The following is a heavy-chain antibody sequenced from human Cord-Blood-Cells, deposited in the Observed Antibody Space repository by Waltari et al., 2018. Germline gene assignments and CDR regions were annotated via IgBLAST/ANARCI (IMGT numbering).Heavy chain of an antibody. CDR2: INAGNGNT. Sequence: QVQLVQSGAEVKKPGASVKVSCKASGYTFTSYAMHWVRQAPGQRLEWMGWINAGNGNTKYSQKFQGRVTITRDTSASTAYMELSSLRSEDTAVYYCARGGGERDSVATIDYWGQGTLVTVSS. J-gene: IGHJ4*02. V-gene: IGHV1-3*01. CDR1: GYTFTSYA. CDR3: ARGGGERDSVATIDY. D-gene: IGHD5-12*01.